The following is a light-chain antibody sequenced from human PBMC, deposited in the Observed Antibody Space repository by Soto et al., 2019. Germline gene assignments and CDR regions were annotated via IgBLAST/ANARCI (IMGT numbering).Light chain of an antibody. CDR2: AAS. CDR1: QSISSY. V-gene: IGKV1-39*01. CDR3: QQSYSTPLT. Sequence: DIQMTQSPSSLSASVGDRVTITCRASQSISSYFNWYQQKPGKAPKLLIYAASSLQSGVPSRFSGSGSGTDFTLTISSLQPEDFATYYCQQSYSTPLTFVGGTKVEIK. J-gene: IGKJ4*01.